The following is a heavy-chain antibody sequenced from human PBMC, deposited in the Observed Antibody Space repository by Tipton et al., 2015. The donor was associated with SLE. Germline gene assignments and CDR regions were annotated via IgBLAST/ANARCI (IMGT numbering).Heavy chain of an antibody. CDR2: IYYSGST. V-gene: IGHV4-59*12. J-gene: IGHJ4*02. Sequence: TLSLTCTVSSDSMSSYYWSWIRQPPGKGLEWIGCIYYSGSTNYNPSLKSRLTMSVDTSKNQFSLKLTSVTAADTGVYYCARGNPGESYDYWGQGTLVTVSS. CDR3: ARGNPGESYDY. D-gene: IGHD3-16*01. CDR1: SDSMSSYY.